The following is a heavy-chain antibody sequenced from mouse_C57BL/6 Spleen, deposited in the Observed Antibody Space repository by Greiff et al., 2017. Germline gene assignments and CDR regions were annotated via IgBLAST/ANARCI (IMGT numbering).Heavy chain of an antibody. Sequence: VKLQESGPELVKPGASVKLSCKASGYTFTRYDINWVKQRPGQGLEWIGWLYPRDGSTKYNEKFKGKATLTVDTSSSTSYMGRHSLTAEDSAVYFGATGYYGGSSWYFDVWGTGTTVTVSS. CDR1: GYTFTRYD. V-gene: IGHV1-85*01. D-gene: IGHD1-1*01. CDR3: ATGYYGGSSWYFDV. CDR2: LYPRDGST. J-gene: IGHJ1*03.